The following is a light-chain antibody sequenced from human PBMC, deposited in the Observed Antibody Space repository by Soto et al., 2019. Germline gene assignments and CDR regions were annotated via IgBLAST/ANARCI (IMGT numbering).Light chain of an antibody. Sequence: EIVLAQPPTTLSFSPRERATLSCRTSQSVSSYFAWFQQKPGRAPRLLIYDASNRATGIPARFIGSGSGTDFTLTISSLEPEDFAVYYCQQRSNWPITFGQGTRLEIK. V-gene: IGKV3-11*01. CDR1: QSVSSY. CDR3: QQRSNWPIT. CDR2: DAS. J-gene: IGKJ5*01.